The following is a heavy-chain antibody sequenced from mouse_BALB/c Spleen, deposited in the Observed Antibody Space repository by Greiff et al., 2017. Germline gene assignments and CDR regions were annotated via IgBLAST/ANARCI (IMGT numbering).Heavy chain of an antibody. CDR3: ARHYYGNHLDY. Sequence: EVQVVESGGGLVQPGGSLKLSCAASGFTFSSYTMSWVRQTPEKRLEWVAYISNGGGSTYYPDTVKGRFTISRDNAKNTLYLQMSSLKSEDTAMYYCARHYYGNHLDYWGQGTTLTVSS. V-gene: IGHV5-12-2*01. CDR2: ISNGGGST. D-gene: IGHD2-1*01. J-gene: IGHJ2*01. CDR1: GFTFSSYT.